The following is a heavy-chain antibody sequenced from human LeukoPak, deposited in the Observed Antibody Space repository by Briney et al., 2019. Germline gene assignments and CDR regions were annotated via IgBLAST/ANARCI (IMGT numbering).Heavy chain of an antibody. D-gene: IGHD3-3*01. CDR1: GYTCTSYG. Sequence: ASVKVSCKASGYTCTSYGISWVRQAPGQGLEWMGWISAYNGNTNYAQKLQGRVTMTTDTSTSTAYMELRSLRSDDTAVYYCARIPTGGFLEWSYYYYYGMDVWGQGTTVTVSS. CDR3: ARIPTGGFLEWSYYYYYGMDV. J-gene: IGHJ6*02. V-gene: IGHV1-18*01. CDR2: ISAYNGNT.